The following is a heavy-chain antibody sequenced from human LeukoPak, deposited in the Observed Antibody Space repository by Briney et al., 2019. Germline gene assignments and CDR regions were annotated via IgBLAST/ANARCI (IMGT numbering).Heavy chain of an antibody. CDR2: IYYSGST. CDR1: GGSISSGGYY. CDR3: ARIVMVIITAEHAFDI. D-gene: IGHD3-22*01. Sequence: SQTLSLTCTVSGGSISSGGYYWSWIRQHPGKGLEWIGYIYYSGSTYYIPSIKSRVTISVDTSKNQFSLKLSSVTAADTAVYYCARIVMVIITAEHAFDIWGQGTMVTVSS. V-gene: IGHV4-31*03. J-gene: IGHJ3*02.